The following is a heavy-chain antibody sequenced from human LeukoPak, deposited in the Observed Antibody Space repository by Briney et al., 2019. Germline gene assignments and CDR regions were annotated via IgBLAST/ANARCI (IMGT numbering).Heavy chain of an antibody. J-gene: IGHJ4*02. V-gene: IGHV3-11*04. CDR2: ISHTGTTI. CDR3: ARELRGGLRYYFDY. Sequence: PGGSLRLSCAASGFTFNDYCMSWIRQAPGKGLEWVSYISHTGTTIDYADSVKGRFTISRDNAKTSLYLQMNSLKVEDTAVYYCARELRGGLRYYFDYWGQGILVTVSS. CDR1: GFTFNDYC. D-gene: IGHD3-10*01.